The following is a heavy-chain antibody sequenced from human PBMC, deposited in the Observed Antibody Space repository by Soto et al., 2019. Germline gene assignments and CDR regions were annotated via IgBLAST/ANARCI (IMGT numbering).Heavy chain of an antibody. CDR1: GGSLSGYY. D-gene: IGHD1-1*01. CDR2: NNYSGFT. J-gene: IGHJ6*02. V-gene: IGHV4-34*01. CDR3: ARTRNLDV. Sequence: QVQLQQWGAGLLKPSETLSLTCAVYGGSLSGYYGNWIRQSPGKGLEWIGENNYSGFTNYNPSLTSRVTISIDTSKNQSSLNLSSVTAADTAVYYCARTRNLDVWGQGTTVTVSS.